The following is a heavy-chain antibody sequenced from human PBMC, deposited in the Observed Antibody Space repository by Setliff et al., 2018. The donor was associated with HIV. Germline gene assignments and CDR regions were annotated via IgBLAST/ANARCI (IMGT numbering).Heavy chain of an antibody. CDR1: GFTFSNYW. Sequence: GESLKISCVASGFTFSNYWMHWVRQAPGKGLVWVSRINTDGSSISHADSVKGRFTISRDNAKNTLFLQMNSLRAEDTAVYYCASPNVVVVTASVSDAFDIWGQGTMVTVSS. D-gene: IGHD2-21*02. V-gene: IGHV3-74*01. CDR3: ASPNVVVVTASVSDAFDI. J-gene: IGHJ3*02. CDR2: INTDGSSI.